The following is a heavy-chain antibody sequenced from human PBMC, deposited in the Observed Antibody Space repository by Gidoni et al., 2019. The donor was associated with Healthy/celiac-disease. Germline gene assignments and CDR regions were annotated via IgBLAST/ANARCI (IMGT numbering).Heavy chain of an antibody. CDR3: AGRSIAARPDY. Sequence: QVQLQASGPGLVTPSQTLSLTCTVPRGSISRGSYYWSWLRQPAGKGLEWIGRIYTSGSTNYNPALKSRVTISVDTSKNQFSLKRSSVTAADTAVYYCAGRSIAARPDYWGQGTLVTVSS. D-gene: IGHD6-6*01. J-gene: IGHJ4*02. CDR1: RGSISRGSYY. CDR2: IYTSGST. V-gene: IGHV4-61*02.